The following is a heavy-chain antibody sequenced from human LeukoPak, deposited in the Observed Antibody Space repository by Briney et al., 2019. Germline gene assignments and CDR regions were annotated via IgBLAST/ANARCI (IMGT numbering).Heavy chain of an antibody. CDR2: IKEDGSEK. V-gene: IGHV3-7*03. D-gene: IGHD5-18*01. CDR3: ARDHNYGSGY. CDR1: GFTFRSYW. J-gene: IGHJ4*02. Sequence: PGGSLRLSCAASGFTFRSYWMSWVRQAPGKGLEWVANIKEDGSEKYYVDSVKGRFTISRDSAKNSLYLQMNSLRVEDTAVYYCARDHNYGSGYWGQGTLVTVSS.